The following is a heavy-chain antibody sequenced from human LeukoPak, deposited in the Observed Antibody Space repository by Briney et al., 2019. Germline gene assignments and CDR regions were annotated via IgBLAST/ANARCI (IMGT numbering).Heavy chain of an antibody. V-gene: IGHV1-46*01. CDR2: INPYDGSA. D-gene: IGHD6-19*01. CDR1: GYTFTNHY. Sequence: ASVKVSCKASGYTFTNHYIHWVRQAPGQGLEWMGIINPYDGSATYAQKFQGRVTITADKSTSTAYMELSSLRSEDTAVYYCATLGAVAAKGYWGQGTLVTVSS. CDR3: ATLGAVAAKGY. J-gene: IGHJ4*02.